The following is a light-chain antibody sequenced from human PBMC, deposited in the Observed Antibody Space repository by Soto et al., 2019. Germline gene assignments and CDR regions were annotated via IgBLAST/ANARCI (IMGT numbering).Light chain of an antibody. CDR3: QQYKNWPLT. V-gene: IGKV3-15*01. CDR2: GAS. J-gene: IGKJ4*01. CDR1: QSVSSN. Sequence: EIVMTQSPGTLSVSPGERATLSCRASQSVSSNFAWYQQKPGQAPRLLIYGASTRATGIPARFSGSRSGTEFTLTISSLQSEDFAVYYCQQYKNWPLTFGGGTKVEIE.